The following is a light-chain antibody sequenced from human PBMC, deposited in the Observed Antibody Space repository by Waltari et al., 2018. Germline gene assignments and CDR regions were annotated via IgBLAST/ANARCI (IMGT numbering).Light chain of an antibody. V-gene: IGLV2-14*03. CDR3: NSYTTISTWV. Sequence: QSALTQPASVSGSPGQSITISCTGTSSDVGPSNYVSWYQQYPGKAPKLIIYDVSYLPSGFSSRFSGSKSGNTASLTISGLQAEDEADYYCNSYTTISTWVFGGGTKLTVL. J-gene: IGLJ3*02. CDR1: SSDVGPSNY. CDR2: DVS.